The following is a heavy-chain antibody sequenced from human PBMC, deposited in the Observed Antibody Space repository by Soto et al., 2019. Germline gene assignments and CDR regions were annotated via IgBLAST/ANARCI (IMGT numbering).Heavy chain of an antibody. CDR3: ARDAGTSGPYSRY. CDR2: INPSGGGT. Sequence: QVQLVQSGAEVKKPGASVKVSCKASGYTFTNYYMHWVRQAPGQGLEWMGMINPSGGGTDYAQKFQGRATMTRDTSTRTVYMELSSLRSEDTAVYYCARDAGTSGPYSRYWGQGTLVTVSS. V-gene: IGHV1-46*01. D-gene: IGHD1-26*01. J-gene: IGHJ4*02. CDR1: GYTFTNYY.